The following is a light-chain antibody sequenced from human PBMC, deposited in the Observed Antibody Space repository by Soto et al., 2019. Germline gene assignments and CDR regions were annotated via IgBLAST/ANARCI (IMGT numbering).Light chain of an antibody. CDR1: SSDVGGYNY. CDR3: SSYTSSNSYV. Sequence: QSALTQPASVSGSPGQSITISCTGTSSDVGGYNYVSWYQQHPGKAPKLMIYDVSYRPSGVSDRFSGSKSGNTASLTISGLKAEDEADYYCSSYTSSNSYVFGPGTKLTVL. V-gene: IGLV2-14*01. CDR2: DVS. J-gene: IGLJ1*01.